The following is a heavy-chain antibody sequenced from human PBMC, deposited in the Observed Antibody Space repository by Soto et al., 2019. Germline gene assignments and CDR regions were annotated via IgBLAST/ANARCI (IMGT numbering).Heavy chain of an antibody. CDR1: GGSISIGGYS. CDR3: ARDFTTVGAFDI. CDR2: IYHSGST. V-gene: IGHV4-30-2*01. Sequence: SETLSLTFAVCGGSISIGGYSWSWIRQPPGKGLEWIGYIYHSGSTYYNPSLKSRVTISVDRSKNQFSLKLSSVTAADTAVYYCARDFTTVGAFDIWGQGTMVTVSS. J-gene: IGHJ3*02. D-gene: IGHD4-17*01.